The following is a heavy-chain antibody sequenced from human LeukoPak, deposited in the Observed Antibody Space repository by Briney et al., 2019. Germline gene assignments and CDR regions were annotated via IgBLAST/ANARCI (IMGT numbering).Heavy chain of an antibody. CDR1: GFTFSSYA. Sequence: GGSLRLSCAASGFTFSSYAMSWVRQTPEKRLEWVSAISGGGGSTYYADSVKGRITISGDNSKNTLYLQMNSLRAEDTALYYCAKDTPGIAVAGTFDYWGQGTLVTVSS. V-gene: IGHV3-23*01. CDR3: AKDTPGIAVAGTFDY. CDR2: ISGGGGST. J-gene: IGHJ4*02. D-gene: IGHD6-19*01.